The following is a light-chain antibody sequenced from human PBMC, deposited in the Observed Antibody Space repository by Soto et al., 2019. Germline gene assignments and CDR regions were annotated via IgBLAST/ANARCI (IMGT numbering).Light chain of an antibody. V-gene: IGLV2-14*03. CDR2: DVS. CDR3: SSYTSISTRV. J-gene: IGLJ1*01. CDR1: RSDVGGYNY. Sequence: QSALTQPASVSGSPGQPIAISCTGTRSDVGGYNYVSGYQPHPGKAPKLMIYDVSNRPSGVSNRFSGSKSGNTASLTIYGLQAEDEADYYCSSYTSISTRVFGTGTQRTVL.